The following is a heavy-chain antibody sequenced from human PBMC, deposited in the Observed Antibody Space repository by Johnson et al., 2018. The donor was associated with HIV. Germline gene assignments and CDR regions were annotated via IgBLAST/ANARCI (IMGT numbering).Heavy chain of an antibody. CDR3: ARAINDAFDI. CDR2: FYWNGGST. V-gene: IGHV3-20*04. J-gene: IGHJ3*02. Sequence: VQLVESGGGVVRPGGSLRLSCAASGFTSDDYGMSWVRQAPGKGLEWVSGFYWNGGSTYYADSVKGRFTISRDNSKNTLYLQMNSLRAEDTAVYFCARAINDAFDIWGQGTMVTVSP. CDR1: GFTSDDYG.